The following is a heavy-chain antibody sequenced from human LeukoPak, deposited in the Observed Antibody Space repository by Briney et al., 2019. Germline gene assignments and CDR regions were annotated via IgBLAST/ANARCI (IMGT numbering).Heavy chain of an antibody. Sequence: SVKVSCKASGGTFSSYAIIWVRQAPGQGLEWMGGIIPIFGTANYAQKFQGRVTITTDESTSTAYMELSSLRSEDTAVYYCARSQNYYDSSGPFDYWGQGTLVTVSS. V-gene: IGHV1-69*05. D-gene: IGHD3-22*01. CDR2: IIPIFGTA. CDR1: GGTFSSYA. CDR3: ARSQNYYDSSGPFDY. J-gene: IGHJ4*02.